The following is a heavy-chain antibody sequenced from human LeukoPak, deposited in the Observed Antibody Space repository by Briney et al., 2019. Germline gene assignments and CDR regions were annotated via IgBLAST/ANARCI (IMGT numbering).Heavy chain of an antibody. J-gene: IGHJ5*02. Sequence: HPGGSLRLSCAASGFTFSSYSMNWVRQAPGKGLEWVSYISSSSSTIYYADSVKGRFTISRDNSKNTLYLQMNSLRAEDTAVYYCAKDAVAPQYYDILTGYYRFNWFDPWGQGTLVTVSS. CDR2: ISSSSSTI. CDR3: AKDAVAPQYYDILTGYYRFNWFDP. D-gene: IGHD3-9*01. V-gene: IGHV3-48*01. CDR1: GFTFSSYS.